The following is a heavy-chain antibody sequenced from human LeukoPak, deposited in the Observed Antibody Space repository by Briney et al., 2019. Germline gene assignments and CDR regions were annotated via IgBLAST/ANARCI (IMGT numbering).Heavy chain of an antibody. CDR2: IYYSGST. J-gene: IGHJ4*02. V-gene: IGHV4-39*01. Sequence: SETLSLTCTVSGGSISSSSYYWGWIRQPPGKGLEWIGSIYYSGSTYYNPSLKSRVTISVDTSKNQFSLKLSSVTAADTAAYYCAIQSSADYYDSSGYLFDYWGQGTLVTVSS. CDR3: AIQSSADYYDSSGYLFDY. CDR1: GGSISSSSYY. D-gene: IGHD3-22*01.